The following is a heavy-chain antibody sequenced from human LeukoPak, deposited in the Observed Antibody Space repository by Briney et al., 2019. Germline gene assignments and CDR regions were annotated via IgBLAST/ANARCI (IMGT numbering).Heavy chain of an antibody. CDR3: ARTDDAFHI. CDR2: IFYSGST. V-gene: IGHV4-59*01. Sequence: PSETLSLTCSVSGGSINNYYWSWIRQPPGKGLEWIGHIFYSGSTNYNPSLKSRVTISLVMSKNQISLKLSSVTTADTAMYYCARTDDAFHIWGHGTTVTVSS. D-gene: IGHD2-21*02. J-gene: IGHJ3*02. CDR1: GGSINNYY.